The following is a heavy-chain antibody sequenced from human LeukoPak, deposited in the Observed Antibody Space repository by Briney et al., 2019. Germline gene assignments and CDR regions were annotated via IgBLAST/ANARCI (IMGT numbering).Heavy chain of an antibody. V-gene: IGHV1-18*01. CDR3: ARGGGGGFSLDY. J-gene: IGHJ4*02. D-gene: IGHD1-26*01. Sequence: GASVKVSYKASGYTFPSYSISWVRQAPGQGLEWMAWIGSNNGHTIYAQKFQGRVTLTTDTSTSTAYMELRSLRSDDTAVYYCARGGGGGFSLDYWGLGTLVTVSS. CDR2: IGSNNGHT. CDR1: GYTFPSYS.